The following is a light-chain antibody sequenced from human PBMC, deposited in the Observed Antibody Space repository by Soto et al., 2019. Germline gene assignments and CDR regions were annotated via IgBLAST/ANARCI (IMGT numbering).Light chain of an antibody. V-gene: IGLV2-8*01. J-gene: IGLJ1*01. CDR3: NSNASSNNLGFV. Sequence: QSVLTQPPSASGSPGQAVTISCAGTSSDVGGYNFVSWYQQHPGKAPKLMIYEVSKRPSGVPDRFSGSKSGNTASLTVSGLQAEDEADNDCNSNASSNNLGFVFGTRTKVPV. CDR2: EVS. CDR1: SSDVGGYNF.